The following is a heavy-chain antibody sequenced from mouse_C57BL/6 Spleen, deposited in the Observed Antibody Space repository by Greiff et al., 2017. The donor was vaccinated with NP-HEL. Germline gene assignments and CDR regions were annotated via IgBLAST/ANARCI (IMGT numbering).Heavy chain of an antibody. CDR2: ISYDGSN. Sequence: ESGPGLVKPSQSLSLTCSVTGYSITSGYYWNWIRQFPGNKLEWMGYISYDGSNNYNPSLKNRISITRDTSKNQFFLKLNSVTTEDTATYYCARKVTTSYWYFDVWGTGTTVTVSS. CDR3: ARKVTTSYWYFDV. CDR1: GYSITSGYY. V-gene: IGHV3-6*01. D-gene: IGHD2-5*01. J-gene: IGHJ1*03.